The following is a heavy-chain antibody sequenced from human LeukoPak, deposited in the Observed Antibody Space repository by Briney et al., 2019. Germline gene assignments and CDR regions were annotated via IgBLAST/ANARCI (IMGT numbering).Heavy chain of an antibody. V-gene: IGHV3-21*01. J-gene: IGHJ6*03. CDR1: GFTFSSYS. CDR2: ISSSSSYI. D-gene: IGHD6-6*01. CDR3: AREVGSSSYSPSYYMDV. Sequence: GGSLRLSCAASGFTFSSYSMNWVRQAPGKGLEWVSSISSSSSYIYYADSVKGRFTISRDNAKNSLYLQMNSLRAEDTAVYYCAREVGSSSYSPSYYMDVWGKGTTVTVSS.